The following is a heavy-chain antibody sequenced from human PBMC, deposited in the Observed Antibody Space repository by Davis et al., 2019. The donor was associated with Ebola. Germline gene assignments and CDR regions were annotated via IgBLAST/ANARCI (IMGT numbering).Heavy chain of an antibody. CDR2: ISGSGGST. V-gene: IGHV3-23*01. CDR1: GFTFSIYS. J-gene: IGHJ4*02. Sequence: GESLKISCAASGFTFSIYSMNWVRQAPGKGLEWVSAISGSGGSTYYADSVKGRFTISRDNSKNTLYLQMNSLRAEDTAVYYCAKDERYSSSYEVRTFDYWGQGTLVTVSS. D-gene: IGHD6-6*01. CDR3: AKDERYSSSYEVRTFDY.